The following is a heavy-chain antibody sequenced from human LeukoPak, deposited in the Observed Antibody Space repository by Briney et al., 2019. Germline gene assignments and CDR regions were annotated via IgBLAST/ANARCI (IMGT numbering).Heavy chain of an antibody. J-gene: IGHJ4*02. CDR1: GGSVSSGSYY. Sequence: SETLSLTCPVSGGSVSSGSYYWSWIRQPPGKGLEWIGYIYYSGSTNYNPSLKSRVTISVDTSKNQFSLKLSSVTAADTAVYYCARDRGYIGYWGQGTLVTVSS. D-gene: IGHD3-10*01. CDR3: ARDRGYIGY. V-gene: IGHV4-61*01. CDR2: IYYSGST.